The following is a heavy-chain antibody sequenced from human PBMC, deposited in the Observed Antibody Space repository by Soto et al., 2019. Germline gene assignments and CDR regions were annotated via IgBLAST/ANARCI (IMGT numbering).Heavy chain of an antibody. Sequence: QVQLLQSGAEVKRPGSSVRVSCKASGVSFNSYGFAWVRQAPGQGLEWLGKITPNMPLTNYAQSFQGRVTITAETSTSTSYLELTSLTSEDTAVYYCARASRKIRRITNLGEASPGVVEHWGQGTLVSVSS. J-gene: IGHJ5*02. CDR2: ITPNMPLT. D-gene: IGHD3-16*01. CDR1: GVSFNSYG. CDR3: ARASRKIRRITNLGEASPGVVEH. V-gene: IGHV1-69*09.